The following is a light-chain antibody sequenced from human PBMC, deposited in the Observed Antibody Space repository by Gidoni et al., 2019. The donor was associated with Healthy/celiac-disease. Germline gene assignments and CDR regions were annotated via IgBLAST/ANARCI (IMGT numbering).Light chain of an antibody. V-gene: IGKV3-20*01. J-gene: IGKJ2*01. Sequence: IVLTQSPGTLSLSPGESATLSCRASQSVSSSYLAWYQQKPGQAPRLLIYGASSRATGIPDRFSGSGSGTDFTLTISRLEPEDFAVYYCQQYGRTFGQGTKLEIK. CDR2: GAS. CDR3: QQYGRT. CDR1: QSVSSSY.